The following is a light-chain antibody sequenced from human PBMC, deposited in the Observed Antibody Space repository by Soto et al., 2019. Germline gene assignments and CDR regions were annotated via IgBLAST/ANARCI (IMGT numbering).Light chain of an antibody. Sequence: DIQMTQSPSTLSASVGDRVTITCRTSRSVATWVAWYQQKPEKAPEVLIYKASALESGAPSRFSGSGFGIEFSLTSSRLQADGSVIRRCQQYNSYPWAFRHGTKVDI. J-gene: IGKJ1*01. CDR3: QQYNSYPWA. CDR2: KAS. CDR1: RSVATW. V-gene: IGKV1-5*03.